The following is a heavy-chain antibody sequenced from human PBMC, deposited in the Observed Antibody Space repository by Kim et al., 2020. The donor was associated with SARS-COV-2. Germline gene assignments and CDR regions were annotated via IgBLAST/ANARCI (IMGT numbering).Heavy chain of an antibody. Sequence: SETLSLTCTVSGGSISPYYWSWIRQPPGKGLEWLGYIYYSGSTNYNPSLKSRVTISVDTSKKQFSLKLTSVTAADTAVYYCARARYTTVTPYDAFDMWGQGTMVTVSS. V-gene: IGHV4-59*01. CDR3: ARARYTTVTPYDAFDM. CDR1: GGSISPYY. J-gene: IGHJ3*02. D-gene: IGHD4-17*01. CDR2: IYYSGST.